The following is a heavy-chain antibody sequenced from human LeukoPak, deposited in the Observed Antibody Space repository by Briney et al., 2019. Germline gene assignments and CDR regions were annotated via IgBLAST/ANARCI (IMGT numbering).Heavy chain of an antibody. CDR1: GFTFSSYA. J-gene: IGHJ6*03. Sequence: GGSLRLSCAASGFTFSSYAMSWVRQAPGKGLEWVSSISSSSSYIYYADSVKGRFTISRDNAKNSLYLQMNSLRAEDTAVYYCARDGGYYYYYMDVWGKGTTVTVSS. CDR2: ISSSSSYI. V-gene: IGHV3-21*01. CDR3: ARDGGYYYYYMDV. D-gene: IGHD3-3*01.